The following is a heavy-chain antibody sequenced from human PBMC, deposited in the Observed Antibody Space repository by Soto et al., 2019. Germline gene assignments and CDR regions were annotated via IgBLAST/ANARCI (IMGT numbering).Heavy chain of an antibody. D-gene: IGHD2-2*02. Sequence: SSVKVSCKVSGSRFSNYVISWVRQAPGHGLEWLGRIIPIFNSTKYAQSFQGRVTITADKSTSTASLELSSLRSDDTAVYYCAREGRGKKAGYNGLVSLGYWGQGTLVTVSS. J-gene: IGHJ1*01. CDR3: AREGRGKKAGYNGLVSLGY. CDR1: GSRFSNYV. CDR2: IIPIFNST. V-gene: IGHV1-69*06.